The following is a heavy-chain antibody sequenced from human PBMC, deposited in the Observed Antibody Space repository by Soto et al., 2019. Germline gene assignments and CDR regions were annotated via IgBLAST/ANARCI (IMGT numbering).Heavy chain of an antibody. Sequence: PSETLSLTCTVSGGSMSSSYYYWAWIRQPPGTGLEWIGTLSYSGTTSQNPPLRSRITISGDTSRKQFSLNLRSVTAADSGVYYCAKLASVDVPRSDHDLWGQGLLVTVSS. J-gene: IGHJ5*02. CDR3: AKLASVDVPRSDHDL. D-gene: IGHD3-10*02. V-gene: IGHV4-39*01. CDR2: LSYSGTT. CDR1: GGSMSSSYYY.